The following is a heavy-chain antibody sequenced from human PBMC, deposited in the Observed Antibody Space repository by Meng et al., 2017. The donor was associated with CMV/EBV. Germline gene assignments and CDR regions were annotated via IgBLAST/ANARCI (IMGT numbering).Heavy chain of an antibody. CDR1: GGSFSGYY. D-gene: IGHD3-3*01. Sequence: SQTLSLTGAVYGGSFSGYYWSWIRQPPGKGLEWIGEINHSGSTNYNPSLKSRVTISVDTSKNQFSLKLSSVTAADTAVYYCARGGPITIFGVAINWFDPWGQGTLVTVSS. CDR2: INHSGST. V-gene: IGHV4-34*01. J-gene: IGHJ5*02. CDR3: ARGGPITIFGVAINWFDP.